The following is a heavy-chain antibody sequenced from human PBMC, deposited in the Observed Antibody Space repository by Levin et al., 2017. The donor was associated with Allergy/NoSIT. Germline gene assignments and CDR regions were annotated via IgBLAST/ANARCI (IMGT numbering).Heavy chain of an antibody. Sequence: GGSLRLSCNASGFTFGDYAVSWVRQAPGKGLESLAFIRSKLYGGTIQYGASVKGRFTVSRDDSKSIAYLQMNSLKSEDTAVYYCTRDGEHCRSGSCYGHWGQGTLVTVSS. CDR1: GFTFGDYA. V-gene: IGHV3-49*04. D-gene: IGHD2-15*01. CDR2: IRSKLYGGTI. J-gene: IGHJ4*02. CDR3: TRDGEHCRSGSCYGH.